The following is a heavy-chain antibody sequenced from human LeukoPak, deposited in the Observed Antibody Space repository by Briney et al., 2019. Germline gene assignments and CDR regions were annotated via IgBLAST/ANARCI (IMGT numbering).Heavy chain of an antibody. J-gene: IGHJ4*02. CDR3: ARGLAAAPGPVDY. V-gene: IGHV3-48*01. Sequence: PGGSLRLSCAASGFTLSSYSMNWVRQAPGKGLEWVSYISSSSSTIYYADSVKGRFTISRDNAKNSLYLQMNSPRAEDTAVYYCARGLAAAPGPVDYWGQGTLVTVSS. CDR2: ISSSSSTI. D-gene: IGHD6-13*01. CDR1: GFTLSSYS.